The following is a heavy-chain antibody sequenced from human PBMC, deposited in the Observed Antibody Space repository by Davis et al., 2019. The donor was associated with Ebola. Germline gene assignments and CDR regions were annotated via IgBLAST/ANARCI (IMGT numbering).Heavy chain of an antibody. Sequence: GESLKISCAASGFTLSNYGMHWVRQAPGKGLEWVAVIWYDGSNKYYLDSVKGRFTISRDNSNNTLYLQMNSLRAEDTAVYYCARGSITIFGVLIIPGYMDVWGKGTTVTVSS. J-gene: IGHJ6*03. CDR2: IWYDGSNK. D-gene: IGHD3-3*01. V-gene: IGHV3-33*01. CDR3: ARGSITIFGVLIIPGYMDV. CDR1: GFTLSNYG.